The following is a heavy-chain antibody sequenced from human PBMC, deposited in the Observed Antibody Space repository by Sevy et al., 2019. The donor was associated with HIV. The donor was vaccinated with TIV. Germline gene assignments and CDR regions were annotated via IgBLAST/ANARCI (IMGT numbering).Heavy chain of an antibody. CDR1: GFTFSSYA. CDR3: AKGSPKGGYYYYGMDV. V-gene: IGHV3-30*04. Sequence: GGSLRLSCAASGFTFSSYAMHWVRQAPGKGLEWVAVISHDGSNKYYADSVKGRFTISRDNSKNTLYLQMNSLRAEDTAVYYCAKGSPKGGYYYYGMDVWGQGTTVTVSS. J-gene: IGHJ6*02. CDR2: ISHDGSNK.